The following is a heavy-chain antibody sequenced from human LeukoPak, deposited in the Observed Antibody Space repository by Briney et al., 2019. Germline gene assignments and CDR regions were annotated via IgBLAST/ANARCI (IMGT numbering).Heavy chain of an antibody. V-gene: IGHV3-21*01. J-gene: IGHJ5*02. CDR3: ARDFWSGSMPPWFDP. CDR2: ISSSSSYI. Sequence: GGSLRLSCAASGFTFSSYSMNWVRQAPGKGLEWVSSISSSSSYIYYADSVKGRFTISRDNAKNSLYLQMNSLRAEDTAVYYCARDFWSGSMPPWFDPWGQGTLVTVSS. CDR1: GFTFSSYS. D-gene: IGHD3-3*01.